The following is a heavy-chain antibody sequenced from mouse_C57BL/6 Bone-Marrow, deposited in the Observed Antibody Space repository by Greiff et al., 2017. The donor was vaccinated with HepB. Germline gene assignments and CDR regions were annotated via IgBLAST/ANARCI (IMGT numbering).Heavy chain of an antibody. CDR1: GYTFTSYW. Sequence: QVQLQQPGAELVMPGASVKLSCKASGYTFTSYWMHWVKQRPGQGLEWIGEIDPADSYTSYNQKFKGKSTMTVDKSSSTAYMQLSSLTSEDSAVYYCARNSSGYYYAMDYWGQGTSVTVSS. D-gene: IGHD3-2*02. CDR2: IDPADSYT. J-gene: IGHJ4*01. CDR3: ARNSSGYYYAMDY. V-gene: IGHV1-69*01.